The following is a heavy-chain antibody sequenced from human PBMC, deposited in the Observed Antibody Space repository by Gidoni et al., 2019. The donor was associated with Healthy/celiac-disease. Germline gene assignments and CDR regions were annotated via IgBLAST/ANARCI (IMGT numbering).Heavy chain of an antibody. CDR3: AKRAVAGFFDY. CDR2: IKQDGSEK. V-gene: IGHV3-7*01. CDR1: GFTFSSYW. Sequence: EVQLVASGGGLVQPGGSLRLSFAASGFTFSSYWMSWFRQAPGKGLEWVANIKQDGSEKYYVDSVKGRFTISRDNAKNSLYLQMNSLRAEDTAVYYCAKRAVAGFFDYWGQGTLVTVSS. D-gene: IGHD6-19*01. J-gene: IGHJ4*02.